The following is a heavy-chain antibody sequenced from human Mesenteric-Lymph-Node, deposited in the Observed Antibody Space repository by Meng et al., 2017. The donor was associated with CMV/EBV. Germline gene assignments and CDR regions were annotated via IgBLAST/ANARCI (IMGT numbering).Heavy chain of an antibody. V-gene: IGHV4-31*03. J-gene: IGHJ2*01. CDR1: CCAISSGNYY. CDR3: ARTVYDFRLDL. CDR2: IYYSENT. Sequence: TLSCCAISSGNYYWSWFRQLPRKGLELIGYIYYSENTYYNPSLKSRITISLDTSKNQFSLNLSSVTAADTAMYYCARTVYDFRLDLWGRGTLVTVSS. D-gene: IGHD3-3*01.